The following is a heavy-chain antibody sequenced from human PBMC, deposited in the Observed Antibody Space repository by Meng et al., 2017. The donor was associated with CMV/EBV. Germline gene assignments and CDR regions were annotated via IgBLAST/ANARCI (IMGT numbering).Heavy chain of an antibody. Sequence: GWSFRGYYWSWIRQPPGKGLEWIGEINHSGSTNYNPSLKSRVTISVDTSKNQFSLKLSSVTAADTAVYYCARGPPRAFTTGTTLLDYWGQGTLVTVSS. CDR2: INHSGST. CDR1: GWSFRGYY. D-gene: IGHD1-1*01. CDR3: ARGPPRAFTTGTTLLDY. J-gene: IGHJ4*02. V-gene: IGHV4-34*01.